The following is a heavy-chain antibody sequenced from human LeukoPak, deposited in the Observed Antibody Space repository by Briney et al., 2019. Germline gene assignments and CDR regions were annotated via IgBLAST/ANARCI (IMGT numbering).Heavy chain of an antibody. CDR3: ARGYPLDWNYFDY. V-gene: IGHV1-46*01. J-gene: IGHJ4*02. CDR1: GYTFTSCY. Sequence: ASVKVCCKASGYTFTSCYIHWVRQAPGQGLGWMGIINPSGGDTSYAQKFQGRVTMTRDSSTSTVYMELSSLRSEDTAVYYCARGYPLDWNYFDYWGQGTLVTVSS. D-gene: IGHD3/OR15-3a*01. CDR2: INPSGGDT.